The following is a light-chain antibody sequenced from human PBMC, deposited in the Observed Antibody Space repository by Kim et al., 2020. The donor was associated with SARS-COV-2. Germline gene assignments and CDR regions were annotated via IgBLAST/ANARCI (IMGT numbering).Light chain of an antibody. Sequence: GQRVTISCSGSNSNIGRDTVSWYQQLPGTAPKLLIHHVSQRPSGVPDRFAGSRSGTSASLAISGLQAEDEAIYYCASWEDSLNGVVFGGGTTLTVL. V-gene: IGLV1-44*01. CDR3: ASWEDSLNGVV. CDR2: HVS. CDR1: NSNIGRDT. J-gene: IGLJ2*01.